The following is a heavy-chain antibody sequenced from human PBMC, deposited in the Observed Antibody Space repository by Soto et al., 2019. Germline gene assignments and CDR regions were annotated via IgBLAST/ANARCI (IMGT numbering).Heavy chain of an antibody. V-gene: IGHV3-30*03. CDR2: ISYNVNNK. Sequence: PGGSLRLSCAASGFTFSSYCMHWVRQAPGKGLEWVAAISYNVNNKYYADSVKGRFTLSRDNSKNTLYLQLNSLRPEDTAVYYCATGPRPQLGPTSGDYWGQGTLVTVSS. CDR1: GFTFSSYC. J-gene: IGHJ4*02. CDR3: ATGPRPQLGPTSGDY. D-gene: IGHD1-1*01.